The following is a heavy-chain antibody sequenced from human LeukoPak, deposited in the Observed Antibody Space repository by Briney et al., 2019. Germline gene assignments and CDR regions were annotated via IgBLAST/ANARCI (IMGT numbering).Heavy chain of an antibody. D-gene: IGHD6-13*01. J-gene: IGHJ3*02. CDR3: ARGIAAAEDAFDI. CDR1: GGSISSYY. CDR2: IYYSGST. Sequence: SETLSLTCTVSGGSISSYYWSWIRQPPGKGLEWIGYIYYSGSTNYSPSLKSRVTISVDTSKNQFSLKLSSVTAADTAVYYCARGIAAAEDAFDIWGQGTMVTVSS. V-gene: IGHV4-59*01.